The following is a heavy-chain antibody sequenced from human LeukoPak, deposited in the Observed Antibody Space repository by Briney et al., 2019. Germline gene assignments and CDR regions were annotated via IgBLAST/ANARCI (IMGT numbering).Heavy chain of an antibody. CDR3: ARDSDGMSV. CDR2: ISYDGINK. CDR1: SFTFSTYG. V-gene: IGHV3-30*03. J-gene: IGHJ6*02. Sequence: GKSLRLSCAASSFTFSTYGMHWVRQAPGKGLEWVALISYDGINKYYADSVKGRFTVSRDNSKSTLYLQVNSLRAEDTAVYYCARDSDGMSVWGLGTTVTVSS.